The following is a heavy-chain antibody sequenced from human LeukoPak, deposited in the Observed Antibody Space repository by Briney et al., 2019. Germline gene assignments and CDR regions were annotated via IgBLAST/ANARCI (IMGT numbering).Heavy chain of an antibody. CDR3: TVGDEVTGRDN. D-gene: IGHD6-19*01. Sequence: SETLSLSCTASGGSISRSSYYWGWIRQPPGKGLEWIGVLYYSGGTYYNPSLKSRVSISADTSKNQFSLNLSSVTAADTAVYFCTVGDEVTGRDNWGQGTLATVSS. CDR2: LYYSGGT. CDR1: GGSISRSSYY. J-gene: IGHJ4*02. V-gene: IGHV4-39*01.